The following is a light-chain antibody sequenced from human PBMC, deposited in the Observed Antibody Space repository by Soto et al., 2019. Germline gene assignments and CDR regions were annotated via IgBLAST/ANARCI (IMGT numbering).Light chain of an antibody. J-gene: IGKJ4*01. CDR3: QQYDDLPLT. CDR1: QNVAKF. V-gene: IGKV1-33*01. Sequence: DIQVTQSPSSLSASLGDRVAITCRTSQNVAKFLNWYQQRPGKAPKLLIYAASNLETGVPSRFSGGGSGTDFTFTISSLQPEDFATYYCQQYDDLPLTFGGGTRVEIK. CDR2: AAS.